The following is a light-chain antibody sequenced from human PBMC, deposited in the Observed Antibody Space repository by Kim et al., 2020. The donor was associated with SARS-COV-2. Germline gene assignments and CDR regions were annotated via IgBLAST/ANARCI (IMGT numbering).Light chain of an antibody. CDR1: QNADSW. V-gene: IGKV1-5*03. CDR2: KAS. Sequence: ASVGDRVTITCRASQNADSWLAWYQQKPGKAPNLLIYKASSLESGVPSRFSGSGSGTEFTLTISSLQPDDFATYYCQQYNTYPWTFGQGTRVEIK. CDR3: QQYNTYPWT. J-gene: IGKJ1*01.